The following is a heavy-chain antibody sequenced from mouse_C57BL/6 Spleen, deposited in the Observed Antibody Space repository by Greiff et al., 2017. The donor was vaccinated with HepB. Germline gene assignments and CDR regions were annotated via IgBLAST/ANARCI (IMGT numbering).Heavy chain of an antibody. D-gene: IGHD1-1*01. Sequence: VQLQQSGPELVKPGASVKISCKASGYSFTSYYIHWVKQRPGQGLEWIGWIYPGSGNTKYNEKFKGKATLTADTSSSTAYMQLSSLTSEDSAVYYCARSGLRSLDYWGQGTSVTVSS. V-gene: IGHV1-66*01. CDR2: IYPGSGNT. J-gene: IGHJ4*01. CDR1: GYSFTSYY. CDR3: ARSGLRSLDY.